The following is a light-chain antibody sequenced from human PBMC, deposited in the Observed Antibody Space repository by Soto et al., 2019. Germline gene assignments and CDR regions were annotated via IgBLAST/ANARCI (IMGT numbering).Light chain of an antibody. V-gene: IGLV2-8*01. CDR2: EVS. CDR1: SSDVGSYNR. Sequence: QSALTQPPSVSGSPGQSVTISCTGTSSDVGSYNRVSWYQQPPGTAPKLMISEVSKRPSGVPDRFSGSKSGNTASLTVSGLQAEDEADYYCSSFAGNNKLVFGGGTKLTVL. CDR3: SSFAGNNKLV. J-gene: IGLJ2*01.